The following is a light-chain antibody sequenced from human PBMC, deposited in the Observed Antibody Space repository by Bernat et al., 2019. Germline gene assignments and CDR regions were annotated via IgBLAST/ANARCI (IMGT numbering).Light chain of an antibody. Sequence: QSVLTQPPSASGTPGQRVTISCSGSNSNIGSNTVDWYQQLPGTAPKLLIYNNNQRPSGVPDRFSDRFSGSRSGTSASLAIGGLQTDVEADYYCAAWDDSLNGVVFGGGTKLTVL. V-gene: IGLV1-44*01. CDR2: NNN. J-gene: IGLJ2*01. CDR1: NSNIGSNT. CDR3: AAWDDSLNGVV.